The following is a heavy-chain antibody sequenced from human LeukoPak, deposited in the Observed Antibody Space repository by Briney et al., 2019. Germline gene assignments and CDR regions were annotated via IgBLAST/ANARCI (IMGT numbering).Heavy chain of an antibody. Sequence: GGSLRLSCAASGFTFNIYAMSWVRQAPGKGLERVSSISGSGGGGSTYYADSVKGRFTISRDTSKNTLYLQMNSLRAEDTAVYYCAKEQWLGRMNYFDYWGQGTLVTVSS. CDR3: AKEQWLGRMNYFDY. J-gene: IGHJ4*02. V-gene: IGHV3-23*01. D-gene: IGHD6-19*01. CDR1: GFTFNIYA. CDR2: ISGSGGGGST.